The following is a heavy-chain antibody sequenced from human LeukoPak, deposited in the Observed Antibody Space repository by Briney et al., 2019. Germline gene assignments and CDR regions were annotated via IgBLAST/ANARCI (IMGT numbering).Heavy chain of an antibody. CDR3: VNRGGLLLYFIY. CDR2: ISSNGGST. Sequence: GGSLTLSCSASGFTFSSYAMYWVRQAPGKGLEYVSGISSNGGSTYYADSVKGRFTISRDNSKNTLYLQMSSLRAEDTAVYYCVNRGGLLLYFIYWGQGSLVTVSS. CDR1: GFTFSSYA. D-gene: IGHD3-22*01. V-gene: IGHV3-64D*06. J-gene: IGHJ4*02.